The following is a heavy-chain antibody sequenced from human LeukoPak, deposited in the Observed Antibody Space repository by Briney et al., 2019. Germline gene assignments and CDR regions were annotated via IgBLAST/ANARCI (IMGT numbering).Heavy chain of an antibody. D-gene: IGHD5-12*01. J-gene: IGHJ4*02. V-gene: IGHV4-4*07. CDR3: ARETVYGGYPH. Sequence: SETLSLTCAVYGGSFSGYYWSWIRQPPGKGLEWIGRIYTSGSTNYNPSLKSRVTMSVDTSKNQFSLKLSSVTAADTAVYYCARETVYGGYPHWGQGTLVTVSS. CDR1: GGSFSGYY. CDR2: IYTSGST.